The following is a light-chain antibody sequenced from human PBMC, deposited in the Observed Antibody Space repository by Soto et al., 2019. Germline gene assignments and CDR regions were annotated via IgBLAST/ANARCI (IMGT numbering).Light chain of an antibody. J-gene: IGKJ1*01. CDR2: GAS. CDR1: QSFSNNN. V-gene: IGKV3-20*01. CDR3: QQYNSPPRT. Sequence: IVVTQSPCTLSLSPGERATLSCRASQSFSNNNLAWYQQQPGQAPRLLIYGASSRATGIPDRFSGSGSGTDFTLTISRLEPEDFAVYYCQQYNSPPRTFGQGTKVDIK.